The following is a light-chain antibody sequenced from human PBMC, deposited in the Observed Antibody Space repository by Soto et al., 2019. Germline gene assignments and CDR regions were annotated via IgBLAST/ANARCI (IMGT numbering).Light chain of an antibody. CDR2: GAS. V-gene: IGKV3-15*01. Sequence: EIVMTQSPATLSVSPGEKTTLSCRASQSVSSNLAWYQQKPGQAPRLLIYGASTWATGIPARFSGSGSGTEFTLTISSLPSEDFAVYYCQQYNNSPRTFGQGTKV. CDR3: QQYNNSPRT. CDR1: QSVSSN. J-gene: IGKJ1*01.